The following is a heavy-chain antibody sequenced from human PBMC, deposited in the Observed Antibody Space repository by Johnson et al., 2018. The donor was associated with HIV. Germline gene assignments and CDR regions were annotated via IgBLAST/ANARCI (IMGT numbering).Heavy chain of an antibody. D-gene: IGHD2-15*01. CDR1: GFTFSSYV. CDR2: ISFDGNNE. Sequence: QVQLVESGGGVVQPGRSLRLSCAASGFTFSSYVMHWVRQAPGKGLEGVAVISFDGNNEYYADSVKDRFTISRDNARNSLYLQMNSLRVEDTALYYCAREGLYCRGDSCYSYTCDMWGQGTMVTVSS. J-gene: IGHJ3*02. CDR3: AREGLYCRGDSCYSYTCDM. V-gene: IGHV3-30*04.